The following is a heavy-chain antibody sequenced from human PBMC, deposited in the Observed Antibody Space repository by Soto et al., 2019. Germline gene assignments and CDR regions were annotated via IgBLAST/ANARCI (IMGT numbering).Heavy chain of an antibody. Sequence: QVQLVESGGGVVQPGRSLRLSCAASGFTFSSYGMHWVRQAPGKGLEWVADISYDGSNKYYADSVKGRFTISRDNSKNTLYLQMNSLRAEDTAVYYCAKGYGIAAALRSMDVWGQGTTVTVSS. CDR3: AKGYGIAAALRSMDV. J-gene: IGHJ6*02. CDR2: ISYDGSNK. CDR1: GFTFSSYG. V-gene: IGHV3-30*18. D-gene: IGHD6-13*01.